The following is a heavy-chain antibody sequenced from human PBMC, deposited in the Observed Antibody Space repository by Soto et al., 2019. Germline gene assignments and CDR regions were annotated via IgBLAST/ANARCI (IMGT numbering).Heavy chain of an antibody. J-gene: IGHJ4*02. V-gene: IGHV1-69*02. CDR3: ARYHDSSGYPDY. D-gene: IGHD3-22*01. CDR1: GGTFSSYT. CDR2: IIPILGIA. Sequence: GASVKVSCKASGGTFSSYTISWVRQAPGQGLEWMGRIIPILGIANYAQKFQGRVTITAVKSTSTAYMELSSLRSEDTAVYYCARYHDSSGYPDYWGQGTLVTVSS.